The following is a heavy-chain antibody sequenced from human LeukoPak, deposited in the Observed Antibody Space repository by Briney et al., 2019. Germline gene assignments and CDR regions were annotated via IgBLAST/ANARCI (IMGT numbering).Heavy chain of an antibody. J-gene: IGHJ4*02. Sequence: SETLSLTCAVSGGPITTTNWWSWVRQPPGKGLEWIGEVHLSGATNYNLSLERRVSMSIDKSKNPLSLEVTSVTAADTAIYYCTRESGAFSPFGFWGQGTLVTVSS. D-gene: IGHD1-26*01. CDR1: GGPITTTNW. V-gene: IGHV4-4*02. CDR3: TRESGAFSPFGF. CDR2: VHLSGAT.